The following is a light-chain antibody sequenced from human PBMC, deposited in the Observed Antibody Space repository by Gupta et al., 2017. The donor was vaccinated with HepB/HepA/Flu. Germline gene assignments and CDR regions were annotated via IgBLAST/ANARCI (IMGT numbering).Light chain of an antibody. CDR1: NIGSKG. J-gene: IGLJ1*01. Sequence: SYVLTQSPSVSVAPGQTAGITCGGNNIGSKGVHCYQQKPGQAPVLVVYDDRDRPSGIPEGFSGSNSGNTATLTISRVEAVDEADYYCQVWDSSSDHYVFGSGTKVTVL. V-gene: IGLV3-21*02. CDR2: DDR. CDR3: QVWDSSSDHYV.